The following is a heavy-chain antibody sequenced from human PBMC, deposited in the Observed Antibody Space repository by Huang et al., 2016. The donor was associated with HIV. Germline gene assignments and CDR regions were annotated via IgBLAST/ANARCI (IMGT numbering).Heavy chain of an antibody. D-gene: IGHD3-22*01. Sequence: QVQLVQSGAEVKKPGASVKVSCKDSGYTFTRNGISWVRQAPGQGLEWMGWTSGHNGNTKYAQKCHGRVTMTTDTSTRTAYMELRSLRPEDTAIYYCARDSGYYPGGGDAFDMWGQGTMVIVSS. J-gene: IGHJ3*02. CDR1: GYTFTRNG. CDR3: ARDSGYYPGGGDAFDM. V-gene: IGHV1-18*01. CDR2: TSGHNGNT.